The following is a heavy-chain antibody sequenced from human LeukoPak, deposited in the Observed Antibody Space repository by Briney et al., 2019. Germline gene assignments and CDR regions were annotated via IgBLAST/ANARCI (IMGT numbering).Heavy chain of an antibody. Sequence: ASVKVSCKASGYTFTSYFIHWVRQAPGQGLEWVGIINPSGGSTNYAQKFQGRVTMTRVTSTSTVYMELSSLRSEDTAVYYCARGDHVRIYAESAFDIWGQGTKVTVSS. V-gene: IGHV1-46*01. CDR3: ARGDHVRIYAESAFDI. CDR1: GYTFTSYF. CDR2: INPSGGST. J-gene: IGHJ3*02. D-gene: IGHD5/OR15-5a*01.